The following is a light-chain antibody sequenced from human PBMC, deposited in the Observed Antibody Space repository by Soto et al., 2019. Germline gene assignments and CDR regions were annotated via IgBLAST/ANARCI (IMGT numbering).Light chain of an antibody. Sequence: QAVVTQEPSLTVSPGGTVTLTCASSTGAVTTGNYASWFQQKPGQAPRTLIYTTDNRHSWTPARFSCSLLGGKAALTLSSVQPEDEADYYCLLYFGGAPLVFGGGTQLTVL. CDR3: LLYFGGAPLV. CDR2: TTD. J-gene: IGLJ7*01. CDR1: TGAVTTGNY. V-gene: IGLV7-43*01.